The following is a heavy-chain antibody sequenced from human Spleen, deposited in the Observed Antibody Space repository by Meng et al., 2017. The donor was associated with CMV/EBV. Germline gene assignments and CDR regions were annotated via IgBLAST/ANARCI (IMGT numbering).Heavy chain of an antibody. CDR2: IYYSGST. V-gene: IGHV4-39*07. CDR3: ARELFYYYGSGSYYNIPIRWFDP. J-gene: IGHJ5*02. CDR1: GGSISSSSYY. D-gene: IGHD3-10*01. Sequence: SETLSLTCTVSGGSISSSSYYWGWIRQPPGKGLAWIGSIYYSGSTYYNPSLKSRVTISVDTSKNQFSLKLSSVNAADTAVYYCARELFYYYGSGSYYNIPIRWFDPWGQGVQVTVSS.